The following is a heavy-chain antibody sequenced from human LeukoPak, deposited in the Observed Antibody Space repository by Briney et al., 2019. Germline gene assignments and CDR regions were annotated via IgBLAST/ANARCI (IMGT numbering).Heavy chain of an antibody. Sequence: PGGSLRLSCAASGFTFSSYSMNWVRQAPGKGLEWVSYISSSSSTIYYADSVKGRFTISRDNAKNSLYLQMNSLRAEDTAVYYCAKDVERYYDSSGSHYHDYWGQGTLVTVSS. J-gene: IGHJ4*02. V-gene: IGHV3-48*01. CDR2: ISSSSSTI. D-gene: IGHD3-22*01. CDR3: AKDVERYYDSSGSHYHDY. CDR1: GFTFSSYS.